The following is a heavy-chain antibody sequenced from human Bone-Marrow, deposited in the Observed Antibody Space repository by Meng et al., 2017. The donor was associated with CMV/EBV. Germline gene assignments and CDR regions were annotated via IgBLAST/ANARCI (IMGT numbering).Heavy chain of an antibody. D-gene: IGHD4-23*01. Sequence: SQTLSLTCAFYGGSFSGYYWSWIRQPPGKGLEWIGEINHSGSTNYNPSLKSRVTISVDTSKNQFSLKLSAVTAADTAVYYCARGKLRWYNTPTGAFDIWGQGTMVTVSS. V-gene: IGHV4-34*01. CDR2: INHSGST. J-gene: IGHJ3*02. CDR3: ARGKLRWYNTPTGAFDI. CDR1: GGSFSGYY.